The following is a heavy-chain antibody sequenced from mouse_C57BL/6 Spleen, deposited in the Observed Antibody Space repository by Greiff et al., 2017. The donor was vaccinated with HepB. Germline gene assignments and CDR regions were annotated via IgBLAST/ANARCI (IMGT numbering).Heavy chain of an antibody. V-gene: IGHV1-15*01. J-gene: IGHJ4*01. CDR1: GYTFTDYE. CDR3: TCASPNYYAIDY. CDR2: IDPETGGT. D-gene: IGHD6-1*01. Sequence: VQLQQSGAELVRPGASVTLSCKASGYTFTDYEMHWVKQTPVHGLEWIGAIDPETGGTAYNQKFKGKAILTADKSSSTAYMELRSLTSEDSAVSYCTCASPNYYAIDYWGQGTSVTVSS.